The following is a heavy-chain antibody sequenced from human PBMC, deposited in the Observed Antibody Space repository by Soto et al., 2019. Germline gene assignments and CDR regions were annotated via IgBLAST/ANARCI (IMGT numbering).Heavy chain of an antibody. J-gene: IGHJ4*02. D-gene: IGHD5-12*01. CDR3: AKGAQDGGYVLTPFDY. V-gene: IGHV3-9*01. CDR1: WFSLSNYL. CDR2: ISWNSGSI. Sequence: GGGLGPSCAAPWFSLSNYLMRWGRQTPEEGLEWVSGISWNSGSIGYADSVKGRFTISRDNAKNSLYLQMNSLRAEDTALYYCAKGAQDGGYVLTPFDYWGQGTLVTVSS.